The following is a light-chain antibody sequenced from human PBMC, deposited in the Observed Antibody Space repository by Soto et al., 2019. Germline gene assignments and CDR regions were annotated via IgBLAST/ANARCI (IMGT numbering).Light chain of an antibody. CDR3: QQYDNWPLT. CDR1: QSVGIN. J-gene: IGKJ4*01. V-gene: IGKV3-15*01. Sequence: EIVMTQSPGTLSVSPVEIANLSFMASQSVGINLAWYQQKPGQAPRLLMYGASTRATGIPARFSGNGSGTEFTLTISSLQSADFGSYYCQQYDNWPLTCGGGTKVDIK. CDR2: GAS.